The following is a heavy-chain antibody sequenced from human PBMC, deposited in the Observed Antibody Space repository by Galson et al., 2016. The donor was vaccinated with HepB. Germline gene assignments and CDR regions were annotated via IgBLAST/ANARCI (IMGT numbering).Heavy chain of an antibody. V-gene: IGHV1-18*01. CDR2: ISGYNGDT. CDR3: ARDAGTGIDY. D-gene: IGHD1-14*01. J-gene: IGHJ4*02. Sequence: SVKVSCKASRYTFSNYGVSWVRQAPGQGLEWLGWISGYNGDTNYAPNFQARFTMTTDTSTNTANMELKNLASDDTAVYYCARDAGTGIDYWGQGTLVTVSP. CDR1: RYTFSNYG.